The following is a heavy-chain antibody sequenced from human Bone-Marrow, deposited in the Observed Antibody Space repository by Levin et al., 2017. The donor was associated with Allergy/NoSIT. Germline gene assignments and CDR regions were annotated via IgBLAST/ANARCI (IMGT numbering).Heavy chain of an antibody. Sequence: GSLRLSCTVSGGSISTYFWSWIRQPPGKGLEWIGYIYYSGNTNYNPSLESRATMSIDTSKNRFSLKLSSVTAADTAVYYCARRYCTPTSCFFDYWGQGNLVTVSS. CDR3: ARRYCTPTSCFFDY. D-gene: IGHD2-8*01. V-gene: IGHV4-59*01. CDR1: GGSISTYF. CDR2: IYYSGNT. J-gene: IGHJ4*03.